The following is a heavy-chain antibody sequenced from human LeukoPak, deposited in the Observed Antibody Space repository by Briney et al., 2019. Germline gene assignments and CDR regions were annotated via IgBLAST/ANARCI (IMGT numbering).Heavy chain of an antibody. CDR3: ARRGDSSVIHGFDI. CDR1: GGSFSGYY. V-gene: IGHV4-34*01. Sequence: SETLSLTCAVYGGSFSGYYWSWIRQPPGKGLEWIGEINHSGSTNYNPSLKSRVTISVDTSKNQFSLTLTSVSAADTAVYYCARRGDSSVIHGFDIWGQGTMVTVSS. J-gene: IGHJ3*02. CDR2: INHSGST. D-gene: IGHD5/OR15-5a*01.